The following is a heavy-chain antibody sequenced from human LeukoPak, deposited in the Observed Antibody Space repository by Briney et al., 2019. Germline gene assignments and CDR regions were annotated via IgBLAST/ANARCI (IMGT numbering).Heavy chain of an antibody. D-gene: IGHD3-22*01. CDR3: ARALTYYDSSGYYLVNWFDP. CDR2: INPNSGGT. V-gene: IGHV1-2*02. CDR1: GYTFTGYY. J-gene: IGHJ5*02. Sequence: ASVKASCKASGYTFTGYYMHWVRQAPGQGLEWMGWINPNSGGTNYAQKFQGRVTMTRDMSISTAYMELSRLRSDDTAVYYCARALTYYDSSGYYLVNWFDPWGQGTLVTVSS.